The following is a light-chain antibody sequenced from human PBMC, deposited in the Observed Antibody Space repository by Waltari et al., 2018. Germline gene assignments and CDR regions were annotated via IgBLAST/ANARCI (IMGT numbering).Light chain of an antibody. CDR2: WAS. CDR3: QQYYSAPYT. Sequence: IVMTQSPDSLSVSLGERATINCKSSQSVLYTSNYHNYLAWYQQKPGQPPKLLFYWASTRESGVPDRFSGSGSGTDFTLSISTLQAEDVAVYYCQQYYSAPYTFGQGTRLEIK. CDR1: QSVLYTSNYHNY. V-gene: IGKV4-1*01. J-gene: IGKJ2*01.